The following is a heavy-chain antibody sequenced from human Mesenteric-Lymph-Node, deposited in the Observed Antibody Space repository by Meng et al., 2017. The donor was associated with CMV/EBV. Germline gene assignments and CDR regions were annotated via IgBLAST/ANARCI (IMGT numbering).Heavy chain of an antibody. D-gene: IGHD7-27*01. Sequence: HVQLQESGPGLVKPSVTLSLTCTVSGGSFSSYPWSWIRQPPGKGLEWVGYMSYSGSTNYNPSLKSRITMSLDTSKNQFSLELSSVTAADTAVYYCGRDNWGSIDYWGQGTLVTVSS. CDR1: GGSFSSYP. CDR2: MSYSGST. V-gene: IGHV4-59*13. CDR3: GRDNWGSIDY. J-gene: IGHJ4*02.